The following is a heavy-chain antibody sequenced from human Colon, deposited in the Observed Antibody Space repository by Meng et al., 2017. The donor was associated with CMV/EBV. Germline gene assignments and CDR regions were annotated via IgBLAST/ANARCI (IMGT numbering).Heavy chain of an antibody. V-gene: IGHV3-21*01. Sequence: GGSLRLSCVASGFTFSSYSMNWVRQAPGKGLEWVSAITSSSSSIYYADSVKGRFTISRDNAKNSLFLQMNGLRAEDTAVYYCARKGHVDIVGTAGNWFDPWGQGTLVTVSS. CDR2: ITSSSSSI. D-gene: IGHD5-12*01. J-gene: IGHJ5*02. CDR1: GFTFSSYS. CDR3: ARKGHVDIVGTAGNWFDP.